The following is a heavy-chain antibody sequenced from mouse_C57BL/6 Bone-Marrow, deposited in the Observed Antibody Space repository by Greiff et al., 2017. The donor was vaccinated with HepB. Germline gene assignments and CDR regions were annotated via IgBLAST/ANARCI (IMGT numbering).Heavy chain of an antibody. CDR2: IHPNSGST. V-gene: IGHV1-64*01. D-gene: IGHD1-1*01. J-gene: IGHJ3*01. Sequence: QVQLQQPGAELVKPGASVTLSCTASGYTFTSYWMHWVKQRPGQGLAWIGMIHPNSGSTNYNEKFKSKATLTVDKSSSTAYMQLSSQTSADAAVYDCATIYYGRAWFADWGQGTLVTVSA. CDR1: GYTFTSYW. CDR3: ATIYYGRAWFAD.